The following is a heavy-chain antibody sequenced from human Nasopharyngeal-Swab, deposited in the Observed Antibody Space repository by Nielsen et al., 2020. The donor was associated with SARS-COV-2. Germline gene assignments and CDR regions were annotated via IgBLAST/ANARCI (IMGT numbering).Heavy chain of an antibody. CDR3: ARVSPVANFDY. CDR1: GFTVSSNY. V-gene: IGHV3-66*01. D-gene: IGHD4-23*01. J-gene: IGHJ4*02. Sequence: GESLKISCAASGFTVSSNYISWVRQAPGKGLEWVSVIYSGGSTYYADSVKGRFTISRDNSKNTLYLQMNSLRAEDTAVYYCARVSPVANFDYWGQGTLVTVSS. CDR2: IYSGGST.